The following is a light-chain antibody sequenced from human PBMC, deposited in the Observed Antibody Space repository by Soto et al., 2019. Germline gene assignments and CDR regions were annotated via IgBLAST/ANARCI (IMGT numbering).Light chain of an antibody. V-gene: IGKV3-20*01. CDR2: GAS. CDR1: QSVSSN. J-gene: IGKJ1*01. CDR3: QQYGSSWT. Sequence: ENLLTQFPGTLSFSPGARATLSCRASQSVSSNLAWYQQKPGQAPRLLIYGASSRATGIPDRFSGSGSGTDFTLTISRLEPEDFAVYYCQQYGSSWTFGQGTKVDIK.